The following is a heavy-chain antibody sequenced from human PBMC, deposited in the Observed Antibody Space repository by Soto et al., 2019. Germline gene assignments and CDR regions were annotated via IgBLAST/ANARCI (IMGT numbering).Heavy chain of an antibody. CDR2: INPNNSAT. Sequence: ASVKISCKASGYTFTGYYMNWVRQAPGQGLEWMGWINPNNSATYSAQKFRGRVTMTRDTSISTAYMELSSLRSDDTAIYYCARDRIAARLDAYDIWGQGTMVTVSS. V-gene: IGHV1-2*02. CDR1: GYTFTGYY. CDR3: ARDRIAARLDAYDI. D-gene: IGHD6-6*01. J-gene: IGHJ3*02.